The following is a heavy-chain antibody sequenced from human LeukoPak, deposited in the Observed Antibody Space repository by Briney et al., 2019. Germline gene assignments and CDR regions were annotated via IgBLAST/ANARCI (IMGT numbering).Heavy chain of an antibody. CDR1: GFTFSSYG. J-gene: IGHJ6*02. Sequence: GRSLRLSCAASGFTFSSYGMHWVREGPGKGLEWVAVISYDGSNKYYADSVKGRFTISRDNSKNTLYLQMNSLRAEDTAVYYCAKAPGVWDVWGQGTTVTVSS. V-gene: IGHV3-30*18. D-gene: IGHD3-10*01. CDR2: ISYDGSNK. CDR3: AKAPGVWDV.